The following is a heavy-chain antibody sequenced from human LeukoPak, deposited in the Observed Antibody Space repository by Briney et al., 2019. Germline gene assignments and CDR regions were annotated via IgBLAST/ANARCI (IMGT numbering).Heavy chain of an antibody. J-gene: IGHJ4*02. CDR1: GFTSSSYA. CDR2: ISYDGSNK. CDR3: ARDQYYYDSSGYPSY. D-gene: IGHD3-22*01. V-gene: IGHV3-30*04. Sequence: GGSLRLSCAASGFTSSSYAMHWVRQAPGKGLEWVAVISYDGSNKYYADSVKGRFTISRDNSKNTLYLQMNSLRAEDTAVYYCARDQYYYDSSGYPSYWGQGTLVTVSS.